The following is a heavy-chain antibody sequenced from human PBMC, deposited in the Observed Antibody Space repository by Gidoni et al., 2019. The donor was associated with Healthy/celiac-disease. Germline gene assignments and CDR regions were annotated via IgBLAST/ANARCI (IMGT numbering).Heavy chain of an antibody. CDR2: IYYSGSA. J-gene: IGHJ5*02. V-gene: IGHV4-39*01. CDR1: GGSISSSSYY. CDR3: AGRSGYYANNWFDP. D-gene: IGHD3-3*01. Sequence: QLQLQESGPGLVKPSETLSLTCTVSGGSISSSSYYWGWNRQPPGKGLEWIGVIYYSGSAYYSPSLKSRVTISIDTSKNQFSLKLGSVTAADAAVYYCAGRSGYYANNWFDPGGQGTLVTVSS.